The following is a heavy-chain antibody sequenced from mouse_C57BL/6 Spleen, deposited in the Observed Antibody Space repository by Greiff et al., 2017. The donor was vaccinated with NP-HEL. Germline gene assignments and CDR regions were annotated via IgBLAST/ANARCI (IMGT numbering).Heavy chain of an antibody. J-gene: IGHJ1*03. CDR2: IDPETGGT. Sequence: QVQLQQSGAELVRPGASVTLSCKASGYTFTDYEMHWVKQTPVHGLEWIGAIDPETGGTAYNQKFKGKAILTADKSSSTAYMELRSLTSEDSAVYYCTRWPYYGDRYFDVWGTGTTVTVSS. V-gene: IGHV1-15*01. CDR1: GYTFTDYE. CDR3: TRWPYYGDRYFDV. D-gene: IGHD2-13*01.